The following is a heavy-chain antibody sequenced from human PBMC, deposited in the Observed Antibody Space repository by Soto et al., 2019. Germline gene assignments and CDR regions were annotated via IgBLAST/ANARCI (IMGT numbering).Heavy chain of an antibody. CDR1: GYAFTSYG. D-gene: IGHD6-19*01. CDR2: ISAYNGNT. Sequence: ASVKVSCKASGYAFTSYGISWVRLAPGQGLEWMGWISAYNGNTNYAQKLQGRVTMTTDTSTSTAYMELRSLRSDDTAVYYCARGMYGGWHFDYWGQGTLVTVSS. CDR3: ARGMYGGWHFDY. J-gene: IGHJ4*02. V-gene: IGHV1-18*01.